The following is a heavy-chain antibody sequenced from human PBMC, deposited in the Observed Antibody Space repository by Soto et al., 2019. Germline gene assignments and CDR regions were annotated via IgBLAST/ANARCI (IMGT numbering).Heavy chain of an antibody. CDR1: GGSFSGYY. CDR3: ARGREHVDPFDY. CDR2: INHSGST. J-gene: IGHJ4*02. V-gene: IGHV4-34*01. Sequence: KTSETLSLTCAVYGGSFSGYYWSWIRQPPGKGLEWIGEINHSGSTNYNPSLKSRVTISVDTSKNQFSLKLSSVTAADTAVYYCARGREHVDPFDYWGQGTLVTVSS. D-gene: IGHD1-26*01.